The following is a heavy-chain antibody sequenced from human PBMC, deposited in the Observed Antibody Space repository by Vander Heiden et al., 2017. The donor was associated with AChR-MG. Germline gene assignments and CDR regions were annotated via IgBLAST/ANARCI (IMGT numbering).Heavy chain of an antibody. Sequence: EVQLVESGGGLVKPGGSPRLSCTAPGFTFSSYSMNWVRQAPGKGLEWVSTISSGSTYIYYADSVKGRFTISRDNAKNSLYLQMNSLRAEDTAVYYCARGELGMDVWGQGTTVIVSS. CDR1: GFTFSSYS. CDR2: ISSGSTYI. V-gene: IGHV3-21*01. CDR3: ARGELGMDV. J-gene: IGHJ6*02. D-gene: IGHD1-26*01.